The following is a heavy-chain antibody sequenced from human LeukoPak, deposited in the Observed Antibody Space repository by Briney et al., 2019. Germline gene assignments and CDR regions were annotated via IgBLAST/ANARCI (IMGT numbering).Heavy chain of an antibody. CDR1: GGSLSGHY. J-gene: IGHJ4*02. V-gene: IGHV4-34*01. D-gene: IGHD3-9*01. Sequence: SETLSLTCAVSGGSLSGHYWNWIRQPPGKGLEWIGEINHCGSTNYNPSLKSRVTISVDTSQNEFSLKLSSVSAGDTAVYYCATAETIYDILSRQRDYWGQGTLVTVSS. CDR3: ATAETIYDILSRQRDY. CDR2: INHCGST.